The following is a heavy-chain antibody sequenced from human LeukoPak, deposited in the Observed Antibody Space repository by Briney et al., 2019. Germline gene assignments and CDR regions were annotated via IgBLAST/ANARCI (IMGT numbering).Heavy chain of an antibody. CDR3: ARVQGQWLRPKVSDAFGI. D-gene: IGHD5-12*01. Sequence: SETLPLTCTVSGGSISSYYWSWIRQPPGKGLEWIGYIYYSGSTNYNPSLKSRVTISVDTSKNQFSLKLSSVTAADTAVYYCARVQGQWLRPKVSDAFGIWGQGTMVTVSS. CDR2: IYYSGST. V-gene: IGHV4-59*01. J-gene: IGHJ3*02. CDR1: GGSISSYY.